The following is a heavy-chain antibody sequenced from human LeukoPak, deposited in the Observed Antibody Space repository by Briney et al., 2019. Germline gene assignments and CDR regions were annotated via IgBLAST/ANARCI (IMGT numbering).Heavy chain of an antibody. CDR1: GFSFSSYS. Sequence: GGSLRLSCSASGFSFSSYSMTWVRQAPGKGLEWISSITGSGASTYYAQSVKGQLTVSRDNSKDTLWLEISSLRVEDTAIYYCTKIEGAGPRGAFHVWGQGTVVVVSS. CDR2: ITGSGAST. V-gene: IGHV3-23*01. CDR3: TKIEGAGPRGAFHV. J-gene: IGHJ3*01. D-gene: IGHD6-13*01.